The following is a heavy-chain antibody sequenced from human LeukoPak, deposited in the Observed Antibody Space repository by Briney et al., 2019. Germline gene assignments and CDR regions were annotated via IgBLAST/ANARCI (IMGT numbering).Heavy chain of an antibody. CDR2: INQDGSEK. CDR1: GFTFSSYW. V-gene: IGHV3-7*03. J-gene: IGHJ4*02. Sequence: GGSLRLSCAASGFTFSSYWMSWVRQAPGKGLGWVANINQDGSEKYYVDSVKGRFTISRDNARNSLYLQMNSLRAEDTAVYYCAKDLQYYDILTGYRGPFDYWGQGTLVTVSS. D-gene: IGHD3-9*01. CDR3: AKDLQYYDILTGYRGPFDY.